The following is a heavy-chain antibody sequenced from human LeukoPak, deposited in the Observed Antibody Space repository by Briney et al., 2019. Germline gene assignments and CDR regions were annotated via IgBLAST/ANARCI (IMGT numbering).Heavy chain of an antibody. V-gene: IGHV3-7*03. Sequence: GGSLRLSCAASGFTFSSYWMSWVRQAPGKWLEWVANIKQDGSEKYYVDSVKGRFTISRDNAKNSLYLQMNGLRAEDTAVYYCASPTNGGWYAYWGQGTLVTVSS. CDR1: GFTFSSYW. D-gene: IGHD6-19*01. CDR3: ASPTNGGWYAY. CDR2: IKQDGSEK. J-gene: IGHJ4*02.